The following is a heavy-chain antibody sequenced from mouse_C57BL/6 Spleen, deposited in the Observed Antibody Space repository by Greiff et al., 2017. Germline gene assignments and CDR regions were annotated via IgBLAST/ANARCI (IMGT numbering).Heavy chain of an antibody. CDR3: ARESVYDGNYWYFDV. D-gene: IGHD2-1*01. J-gene: IGHJ1*03. V-gene: IGHV5-17*01. CDR1: GFTFSDYG. CDR2: ISSGSSTI. Sequence: EVKLVESGGGLVKPGGSLKLSCAASGFTFSDYGMHWVRQAPEKGLEWVAYISSGSSTIYYADTVKGRFTISRDNAKNTLFLQMTSLRSEDTAMYYCARESVYDGNYWYFDVWGTGTTVTVSS.